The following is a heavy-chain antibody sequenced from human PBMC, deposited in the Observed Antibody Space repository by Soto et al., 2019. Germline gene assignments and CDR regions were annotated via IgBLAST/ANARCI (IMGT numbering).Heavy chain of an antibody. Sequence: SETLSLTCTVSGGSISSYYWSWIRQPPGKGPEWIGYIYYSGSTNYNPSLKSRVTISVDTSKNQFSLKLSSVTAADTAVYYCARGRRMDVWGQGTTVTVSS. CDR3: ARGRRMDV. CDR1: GGSISSYY. J-gene: IGHJ6*02. CDR2: IYYSGST. V-gene: IGHV4-59*01.